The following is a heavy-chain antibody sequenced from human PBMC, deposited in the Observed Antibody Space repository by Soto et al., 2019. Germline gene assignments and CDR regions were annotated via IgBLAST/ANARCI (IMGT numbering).Heavy chain of an antibody. V-gene: IGHV3-7*01. CDR3: ARSSRGGNAGYFDL. D-gene: IGHD2-15*01. CDR1: GFILSSYW. CDR2: IKPDGSGK. J-gene: IGHJ2*01. Sequence: EVQLVESGGDFVQPGGSLRLSCVASGFILSSYWMSWVRQAPGKGLEWVANIKPDGSGKYYVDSVKGRFTISRDNAKNSLYLQMNSLRAEDTAVYYCARSSRGGNAGYFDLWGRGTLVTVSS.